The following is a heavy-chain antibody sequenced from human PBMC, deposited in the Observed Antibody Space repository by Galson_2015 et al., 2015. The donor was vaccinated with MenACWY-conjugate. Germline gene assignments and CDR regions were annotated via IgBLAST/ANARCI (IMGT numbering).Heavy chain of an antibody. Sequence: SLRLSCATSGLTFSNVWMSWVRQAPGKGLEWVARIKCRTDGGTTDYATPVKGRFTILRDDSAKTLYLQMNSPKIEDTAMYFCTRDRDVGGSRWWFDPWGQGTLVTVSS. J-gene: IGHJ5*02. V-gene: IGHV3-15*01. CDR3: TRDRDVGGSRWWFDP. CDR1: GLTFSNVW. CDR2: IKCRTDGGTT. D-gene: IGHD2-15*01.